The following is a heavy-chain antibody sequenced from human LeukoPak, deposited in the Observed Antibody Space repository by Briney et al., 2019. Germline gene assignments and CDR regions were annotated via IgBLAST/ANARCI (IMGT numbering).Heavy chain of an antibody. V-gene: IGHV5-51*01. J-gene: IGHJ6*02. CDR3: ARRKDGVDV. CDR1: GYSFTSYW. CDR2: IYTGDSDT. Sequence: GEALKISCKGSGYSFTSYWIAWVRQMPGKGLEWMVIIYTGDSDTKYSPSFKGLLTISADKSISTAYLQWSSLKASDTATYYCARRKDGVDVWGQGTTVTVSS.